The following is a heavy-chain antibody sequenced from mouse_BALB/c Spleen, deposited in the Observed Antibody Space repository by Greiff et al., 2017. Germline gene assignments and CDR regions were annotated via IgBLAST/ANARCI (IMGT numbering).Heavy chain of an antibody. CDR3: ARPGGSSFFAY. V-gene: IGHV1-14*01. J-gene: IGHJ3*01. CDR1: GYTFTSYV. D-gene: IGHD1-1*01. CDR2: INPYNDGT. Sequence: EVQLQQSGPELVKPGASVKMSCKASGYTFTSYVMHWVKQKPGQGLEWIGYINPYNDGTKYNEKFKGKATLTSDKSSSTAYMELSSLTSEDSAVYYCARPGGSSFFAYWGQGTLVTVSA.